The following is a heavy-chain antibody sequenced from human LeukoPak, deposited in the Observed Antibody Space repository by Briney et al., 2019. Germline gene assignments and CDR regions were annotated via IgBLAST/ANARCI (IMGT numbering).Heavy chain of an antibody. CDR3: ARAGLDIVVVPAAKVWFDP. Sequence: GESLKISRKGSGYSFTSYWIGWVRQMPGKGLEWMGIIYPGDSDTRYNPSFQGQVTISADKSISTAYLQWSSLKASDTAMYYCARAGLDIVVVPAAKVWFDPWGQGTLVTVSS. V-gene: IGHV5-51*01. CDR1: GYSFTSYW. J-gene: IGHJ5*02. CDR2: IYPGDSDT. D-gene: IGHD2-2*03.